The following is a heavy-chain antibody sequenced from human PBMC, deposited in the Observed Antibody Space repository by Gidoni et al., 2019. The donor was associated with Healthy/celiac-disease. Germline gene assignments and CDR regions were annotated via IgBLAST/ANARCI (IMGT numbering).Heavy chain of an antibody. J-gene: IGHJ4*02. CDR2: ISGSGGST. D-gene: IGHD3-3*01. Sequence: EGQLLEYGGGLVQPGGSLRLSCAASGFTFSSYAMSWFRQAPGKGLVWVSAISGSGGSTYYADSVNGRFTISRDNSKNTLYLQMNSLRAEDTAVYYCAKNYFWSGSRPSFDYWGQGTLVTVSS. CDR1: GFTFSSYA. CDR3: AKNYFWSGSRPSFDY. V-gene: IGHV3-23*01.